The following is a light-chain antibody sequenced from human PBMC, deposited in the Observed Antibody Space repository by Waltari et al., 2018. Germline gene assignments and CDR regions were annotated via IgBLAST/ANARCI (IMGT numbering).Light chain of an antibody. CDR2: DAS. CDR1: HSVTWY. J-gene: IGKJ4*01. Sequence: EIVLTQSPATLSLSPGERAPPSCRTSHSVTWYLAWYQQKPGQAPRLLIYDASNRATGIPARFSGSGSETDFTLTISSLEPEDSAVYYCQQRRNWPLTFGGGTKVEIK. CDR3: QQRRNWPLT. V-gene: IGKV3-11*01.